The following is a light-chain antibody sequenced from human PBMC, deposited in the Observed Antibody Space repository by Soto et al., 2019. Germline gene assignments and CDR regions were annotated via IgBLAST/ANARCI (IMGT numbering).Light chain of an antibody. V-gene: IGLV2-14*01. CDR2: EVN. CDR1: SSDVGGFNY. CDR3: CSYTTSYTQV. Sequence: QSALTQPASVSASPGQSITISCTGTSSDVGGFNYVSWYQHHPGKAPKLMIYEVNNRPSGVSNRFSGSKSGNTASLTISELQAEDEADYYCCSYTTSYTQVFGGGTKLTVL. J-gene: IGLJ3*02.